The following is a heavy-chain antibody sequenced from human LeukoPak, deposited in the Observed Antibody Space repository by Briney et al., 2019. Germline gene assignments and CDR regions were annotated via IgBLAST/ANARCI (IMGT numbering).Heavy chain of an antibody. CDR1: GGTFSSYA. Sequence: ASVKVSCKASGGTFSSYAISWVRQAPGQGLEWMGGIIPIFGTANYAQKFQGRVTITADESTSTAYMELSSLRSEDTAVYYCAKGGCSSTSCSGDYWGQGTLVTVSS. J-gene: IGHJ4*02. V-gene: IGHV1-69*13. CDR3: AKGGCSSTSCSGDY. D-gene: IGHD2-2*01. CDR2: IIPIFGTA.